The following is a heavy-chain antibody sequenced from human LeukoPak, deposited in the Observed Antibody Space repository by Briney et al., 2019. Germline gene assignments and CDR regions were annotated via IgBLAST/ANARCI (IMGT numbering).Heavy chain of an antibody. CDR1: GFTFSSYS. CDR3: ARVVRSGGSCSDY. CDR2: ISSSSSYI. D-gene: IGHD2-15*01. V-gene: IGHV3-21*01. J-gene: IGHJ4*02. Sequence: PGGSLRLSCAASGFTFSSYSMNWVRQAPGKGLEWVSSISSSSSYIYYADSVKGRFTISRDNAKNSLYLQMNSLRAEGTAVYYCARVVRSGGSCSDYWGQGTLVTVSS.